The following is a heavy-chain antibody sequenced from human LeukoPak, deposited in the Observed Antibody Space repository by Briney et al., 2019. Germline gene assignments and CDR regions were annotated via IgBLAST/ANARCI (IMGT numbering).Heavy chain of an antibody. J-gene: IGHJ4*02. Sequence: SETPSLTCTVSGGSISSYYWSWIRQPPGKGLEWIGYIYYSGSTNYNPSLKSRVTISVDTSKNQFSLKLSSVTAADTAVYYCARVVKLWFGEFRGYFDYWGQGTLVTVSS. CDR3: ARVVKLWFGEFRGYFDY. CDR2: IYYSGST. D-gene: IGHD3-10*01. V-gene: IGHV4-59*01. CDR1: GGSISSYY.